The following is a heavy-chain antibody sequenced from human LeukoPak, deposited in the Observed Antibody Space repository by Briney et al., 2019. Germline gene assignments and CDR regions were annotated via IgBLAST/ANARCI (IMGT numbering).Heavy chain of an antibody. Sequence: GGSLRLSCAASGFTFDDYAMHWVRHAPGKGLEWVSGISWNSGSIGYADSVKGRFTISRDNAKNSLYLQMNSLRAEDTAVYYCAKVGIRGYFDYWGQGTLVTVSS. CDR2: ISWNSGSI. D-gene: IGHD5-18*01. CDR1: GFTFDDYA. V-gene: IGHV3-9*01. CDR3: AKVGIRGYFDY. J-gene: IGHJ4*02.